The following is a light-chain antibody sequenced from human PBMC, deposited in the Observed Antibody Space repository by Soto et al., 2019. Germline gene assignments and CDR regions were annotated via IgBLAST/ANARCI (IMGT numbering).Light chain of an antibody. V-gene: IGKV1-39*01. CDR3: QQSYSNPGT. Sequence: DIKMSLSPSSLSTNVGDRVTITCRASQSISRDLNWYQQQPGKAPKLLIYAASSLQSGVPSRFSGSGSGTDFTLTISSLQREDFATYYCQQSYSNPGTFGQGTMVAIK. CDR1: QSISRD. J-gene: IGKJ1*01. CDR2: AAS.